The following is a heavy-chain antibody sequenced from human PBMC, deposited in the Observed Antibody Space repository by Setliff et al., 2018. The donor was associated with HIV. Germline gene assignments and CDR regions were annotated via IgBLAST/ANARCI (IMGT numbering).Heavy chain of an antibody. CDR1: GGSISSSSSY. Sequence: SETLSLTCTVSGGSISSSSSYWGWIRQSPGKGLEWIGSIYYSGSTHYNPSLKSRVTISVDTSKNQFSLKLTSVTAADTAVYYCARHHVKYTDCPSGMCYWDAFDIWGQGTMVTVS. CDR2: IYYSGST. D-gene: IGHD2-8*01. J-gene: IGHJ3*02. CDR3: ARHHVKYTDCPSGMCYWDAFDI. V-gene: IGHV4-39*01.